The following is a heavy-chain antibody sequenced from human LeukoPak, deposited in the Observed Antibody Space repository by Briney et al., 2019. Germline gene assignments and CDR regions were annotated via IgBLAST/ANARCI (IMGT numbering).Heavy chain of an antibody. Sequence: SETLSLTCTGSGVSISSYYWSWIRQPPGKGLEWIGYIYYSGSTNYNPSLKSRVTISVDTSKNQFSLKLSSVTAADTAVYYCAISRYDYVWGYYHGMDVWGQGTTVTVSS. CDR2: IYYSGST. D-gene: IGHD3-16*01. CDR3: AISRYDYVWGYYHGMDV. CDR1: GVSISSYY. J-gene: IGHJ6*02. V-gene: IGHV4-59*08.